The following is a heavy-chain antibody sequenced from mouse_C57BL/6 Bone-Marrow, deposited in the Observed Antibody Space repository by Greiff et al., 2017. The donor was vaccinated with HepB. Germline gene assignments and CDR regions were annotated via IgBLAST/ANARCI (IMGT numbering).Heavy chain of an antibody. Sequence: EVKVVESGGGLVQPGGSLKLSCAASGFTFSDYYMYWVRQTPEKRLEWVAYISNGGGSTYYPDTVKGRFTISRDNAKNTLYLQMSRLKSEDTAMYYCARDDYGGAWFAYWGQGTLVTVSA. D-gene: IGHD2-4*01. J-gene: IGHJ3*01. CDR2: ISNGGGST. CDR3: ARDDYGGAWFAY. CDR1: GFTFSDYY. V-gene: IGHV5-12*01.